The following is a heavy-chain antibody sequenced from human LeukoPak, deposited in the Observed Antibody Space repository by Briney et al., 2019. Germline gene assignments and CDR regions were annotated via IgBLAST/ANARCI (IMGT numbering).Heavy chain of an antibody. CDR2: ISYDGSNK. D-gene: IGHD3-10*02. CDR3: AKCSELMVPPGPFDY. V-gene: IGHV3-30*18. CDR1: GFTFSSYG. J-gene: IGHJ4*02. Sequence: GRSLRLSCAASGFTFSSYGMHWVRQAPGKGLEWVAVISYDGSNKYYADSVKGRFTISRDNSKNTLYLQMSSLRAEDTAVYYCAKCSELMVPPGPFDYWGQGTLVTVSS.